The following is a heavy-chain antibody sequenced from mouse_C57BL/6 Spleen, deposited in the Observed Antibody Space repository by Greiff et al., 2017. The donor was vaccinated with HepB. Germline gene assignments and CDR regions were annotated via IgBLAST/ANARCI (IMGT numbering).Heavy chain of an antibody. CDR1: GYTFTSYT. D-gene: IGHD2-3*01. Sequence: QVQLKESGAELARPGASVKMSCKASGYTFTSYTMHWVKQRPGQGLEWIGYINPSSGYTKYNQKFKDKATLTADKSSSTAYMQLSSLTSEDSAVYYGARRNDGYYGAFDYWGQGTTLTVSS. CDR2: INPSSGYT. CDR3: ARRNDGYYGAFDY. J-gene: IGHJ2*01. V-gene: IGHV1-4*01.